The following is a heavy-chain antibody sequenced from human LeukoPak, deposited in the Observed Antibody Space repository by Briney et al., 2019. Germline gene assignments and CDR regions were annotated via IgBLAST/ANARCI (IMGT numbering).Heavy chain of an antibody. CDR2: INPSGGST. D-gene: IGHD3-10*01. Sequence: ASVKVSCKASGYSFSTHWMHWVRQAPGQGLEWMGIINPSGGSTNYAQKFQGRVTMTRDTSTNTVYMELSSLRSEDTAVYYCARGPSITMVRGGQWYYYMDVWGKGTTVTISS. CDR1: GYSFSTHW. J-gene: IGHJ6*03. V-gene: IGHV1-46*01. CDR3: ARGPSITMVRGGQWYYYMDV.